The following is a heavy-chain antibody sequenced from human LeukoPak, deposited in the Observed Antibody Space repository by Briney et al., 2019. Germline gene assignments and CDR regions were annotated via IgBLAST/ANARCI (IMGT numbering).Heavy chain of an antibody. CDR3: ATRAQRTLGAFDI. CDR2: IYSRGST. CDR1: GGSISSYY. Sequence: SETLSLTCTVSGGSISSYYWSWIRQPAGEGLEWIGRIYSRGSTNYNPSLKSRVTMSIDTSKNQFSLNLRSVTDADTAVYYCATRAQRTLGAFDIWGQGTMVTVSS. J-gene: IGHJ3*02. V-gene: IGHV4-4*07.